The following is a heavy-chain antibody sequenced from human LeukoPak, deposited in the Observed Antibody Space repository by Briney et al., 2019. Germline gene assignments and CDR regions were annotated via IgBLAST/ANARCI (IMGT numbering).Heavy chain of an antibody. Sequence: GGSLRLSCAASGFTFDDYAMHWVRQAPGKGLEWVSLISGDGGSTYYADSVKGRFTISGDNSKNSLYLQMNSLRTEDTALYYCAKVLGYYDSSGYYQEGGFDYWGQGTLVTVSS. CDR2: ISGDGGST. CDR1: GFTFDDYA. V-gene: IGHV3-43*02. CDR3: AKVLGYYDSSGYYQEGGFDY. J-gene: IGHJ4*02. D-gene: IGHD3-22*01.